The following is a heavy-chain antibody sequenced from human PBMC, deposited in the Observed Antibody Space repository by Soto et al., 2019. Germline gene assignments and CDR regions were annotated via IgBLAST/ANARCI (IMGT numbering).Heavy chain of an antibody. D-gene: IGHD3-9*01. J-gene: IGHJ4*02. CDR3: ARARYWLYEREFDY. CDR2: ISAYNGNT. V-gene: IGHV1-18*01. Sequence: GASVKVSCKASGYTFTSYGISWVRQAPGQGLEWMGWISAYNGNTNYAQKLQGRVTISVDTSKNQFSLKLSSVTAADTAVYYCARARYWLYEREFDYWGQGTLVTVSS. CDR1: GYTFTSYG.